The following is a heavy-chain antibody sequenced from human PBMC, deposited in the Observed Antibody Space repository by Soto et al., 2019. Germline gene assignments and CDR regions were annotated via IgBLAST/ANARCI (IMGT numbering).Heavy chain of an antibody. CDR3: ARLNYDYVWGSYTFFDY. CDR1: GGSISSYY. V-gene: IGHV4-59*01. CDR2: IYYSGST. D-gene: IGHD3-16*01. J-gene: IGHJ4*02. Sequence: SETLSLTCTVSGGSISSYYWSWIRQPPGKGLEWIGYIYYSGSTNYNPSLKSRVTISVDTSKNQFSLKLSSATAADTAVYYCARLNYDYVWGSYTFFDYWGQGTLVTVSS.